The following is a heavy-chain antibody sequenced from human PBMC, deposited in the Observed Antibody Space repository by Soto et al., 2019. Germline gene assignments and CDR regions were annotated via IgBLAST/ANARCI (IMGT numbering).Heavy chain of an antibody. CDR3: AKEYGRLDY. J-gene: IGHJ4*02. Sequence: GGSLRLSCAASGFTFSIYAMTWVRQAPGKGLEWVSTTGATGRTTYYADSVKGRFTVSRDNSKNTLDLQMNSLRAEDTAVYYCAKEYGRLDYWGQGTLVTVSS. CDR1: GFTFSIYA. CDR2: TGATGRTT. D-gene: IGHD4-17*01. V-gene: IGHV3-23*01.